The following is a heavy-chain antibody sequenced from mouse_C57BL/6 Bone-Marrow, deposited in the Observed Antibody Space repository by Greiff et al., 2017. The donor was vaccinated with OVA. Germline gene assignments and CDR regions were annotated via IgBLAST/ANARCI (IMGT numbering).Heavy chain of an antibody. Sequence: EVKLMESGGGLVQPGGSMKLSCVASGFTFSNYWMNWVRQSPEKGLEWVAQIRLKSDNYATHYAESVKGRFTISRDDSKSGVYLQMNNLRAEDTGIYYCPRGTDAAYWGQGTLVTVSA. J-gene: IGHJ3*01. D-gene: IGHD2-10*02. CDR2: IRLKSDNYAT. CDR1: GFTFSNYW. CDR3: PRGTDAAY. V-gene: IGHV6-3*01.